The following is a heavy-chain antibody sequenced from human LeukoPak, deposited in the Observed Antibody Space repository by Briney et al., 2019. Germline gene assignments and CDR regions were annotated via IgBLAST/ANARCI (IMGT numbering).Heavy chain of an antibody. CDR2: ISSSGSTI. D-gene: IGHD3-10*02. J-gene: IGHJ6*04. V-gene: IGHV3-48*03. CDR3: AELGTTMIGGV. CDR1: GFTFSSYE. Sequence: GGSLRLSCAASGFTFSSYEMNWVRQAPGKGLEWVSYISSSGSTIYYADSVKGRFTIYRDNAKNYLYLQMNSLRAEDTDVYYCAELGTTMIGGVWGKGTTVTISS.